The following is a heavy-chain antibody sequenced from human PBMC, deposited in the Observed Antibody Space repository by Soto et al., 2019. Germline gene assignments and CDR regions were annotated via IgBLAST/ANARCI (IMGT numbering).Heavy chain of an antibody. CDR1: GFTFSSYS. Sequence: PGRSLRLSCAASGFTFSSYSMNWVRQAPGKGLEWVSSISSSSSYIYYADSVKGRFTISRDNAKNSLYLQMNGLRTEDAAVYYCVVPPVTTNAPYYFDFWGQGTLVTVSS. D-gene: IGHD4-17*01. J-gene: IGHJ4*02. V-gene: IGHV3-21*01. CDR2: ISSSSSYI. CDR3: VVPPVTTNAPYYFDF.